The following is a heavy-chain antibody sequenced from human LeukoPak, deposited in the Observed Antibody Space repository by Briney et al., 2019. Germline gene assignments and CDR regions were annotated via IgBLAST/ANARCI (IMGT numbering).Heavy chain of an antibody. J-gene: IGHJ6*02. Sequence: GGSLRLFCAASGFSFSSYDMNWVRQAPGKGLEWVSYISTSGSTIYYADSVKGRFTISRDNAKNLLYLQMNSLRAEDAAVYYCAKDFPHYYESSHGMDAWGQGTTVTVSS. V-gene: IGHV3-48*03. CDR3: AKDFPHYYESSHGMDA. D-gene: IGHD3-22*01. CDR1: GFSFSSYD. CDR2: ISTSGSTI.